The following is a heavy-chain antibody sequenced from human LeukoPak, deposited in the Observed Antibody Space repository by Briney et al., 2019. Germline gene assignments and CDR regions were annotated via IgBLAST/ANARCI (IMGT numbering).Heavy chain of an antibody. CDR2: ITGSSAYM. CDR3: AREGINIFDDAFDI. Sequence: PGGSLRPSCAASGFTFSNYNMKWVRQAPGKGLEWVSSITGSSAYMNYADSVKGRFTISRDNAKNSLYLQMNSLRVEDTAVYYCAREGINIFDDAFDIWGQGTMVTVSS. J-gene: IGHJ3*02. V-gene: IGHV3-21*01. D-gene: IGHD2-15*01. CDR1: GFTFSNYN.